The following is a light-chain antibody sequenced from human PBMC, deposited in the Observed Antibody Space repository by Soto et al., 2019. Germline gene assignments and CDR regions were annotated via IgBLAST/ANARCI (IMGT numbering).Light chain of an antibody. CDR1: SSDVGGYNY. CDR3: SSYTSSSTLDVV. J-gene: IGLJ2*01. CDR2: DVS. Sequence: QSALTQPASVSGSPGQSITISCTGTSSDVGGYNYVSWYQQHPVKAPKLMIYDVSNRPSGVSNRFSGSKSGNTASLTISGLQAEDEGVYYCSSYTSSSTLDVVFGGGTKLPVL. V-gene: IGLV2-14*01.